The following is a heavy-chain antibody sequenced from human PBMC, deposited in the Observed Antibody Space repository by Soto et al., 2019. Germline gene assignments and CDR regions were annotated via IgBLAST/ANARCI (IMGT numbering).Heavy chain of an antibody. J-gene: IGHJ6*02. Sequence: PSETLSLTCTVSGGSISSYYWSWIRQPPGKGLEWIGYIYYSGSTNYNPSLKSRVTISVDTSKNQFSLKLSSVTAADTAVYYCARDPGDTGYGSGSYQYYYYGMDVWGQGTTVT. CDR2: IYYSGST. D-gene: IGHD3-10*01. CDR3: ARDPGDTGYGSGSYQYYYYGMDV. V-gene: IGHV4-59*01. CDR1: GGSISSYY.